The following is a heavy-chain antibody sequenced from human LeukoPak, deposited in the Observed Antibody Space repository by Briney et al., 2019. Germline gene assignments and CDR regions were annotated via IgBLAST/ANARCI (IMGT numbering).Heavy chain of an antibody. CDR1: GYTFTSYD. J-gene: IGHJ5*02. Sequence: ASVKVPCKASGYTFTSYDINWVRQATGQGLEWMGWMNPNSGNTGYAQKFQGRVTMTRNTSISTAYMELSSLRSEDTAVYYCARAPHCSSTSCYTRWFDPWGQGTLVTVSS. CDR3: ARAPHCSSTSCYTRWFDP. V-gene: IGHV1-8*01. D-gene: IGHD2-2*02. CDR2: MNPNSGNT.